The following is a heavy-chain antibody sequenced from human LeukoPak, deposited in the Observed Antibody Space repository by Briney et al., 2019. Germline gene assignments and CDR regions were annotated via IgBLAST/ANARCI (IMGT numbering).Heavy chain of an antibody. CDR3: ARHRELGA. J-gene: IGHJ5*02. CDR1: GFPVSNNN. V-gene: IGHV3-66*04. D-gene: IGHD3-16*01. CDR2: IHINGGT. Sequence: GSLRLSFAASGFPVSNNNINWVRQAPGKGLEWVAIIHINGGTNYADSVQGRFTISRDNSKNTVYLQMNSLRVEDTAVYYCARHRELGAWGQGTLVTVSP.